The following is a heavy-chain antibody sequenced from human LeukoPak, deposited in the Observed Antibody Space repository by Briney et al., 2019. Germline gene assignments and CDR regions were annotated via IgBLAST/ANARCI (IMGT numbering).Heavy chain of an antibody. J-gene: IGHJ3*02. CDR3: ARRLVSDAFDI. D-gene: IGHD2-8*01. CDR2: IYSGGST. CDR1: GFTVSSNY. V-gene: IGHV3-53*04. Sequence: PGGSLRLSCAASGFTVSSNYMSWVRQAPGRGLEWVSVIYSGGSTYYADSVKGRFTISRHNSKNTLYLQMNSLRAEDTAVYYCARRLVSDAFDIWGQGTMVTVSS.